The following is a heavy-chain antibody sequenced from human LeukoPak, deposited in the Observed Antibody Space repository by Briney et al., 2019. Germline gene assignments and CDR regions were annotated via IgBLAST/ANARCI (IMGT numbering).Heavy chain of an antibody. CDR2: IYYSGST. D-gene: IGHD6-13*01. CDR1: GYSISSSNW. CDR3: ARNPSGGLVPLNWFDP. J-gene: IGHJ5*02. Sequence: SETLSLTCAVSGYSISSSNWWGWIRQPPGKGLEWIGYIYYSGSTYYNPSLKSRVAMSVDTSKNQFSLELSSVTAVDTAVYYCARNPSGGLVPLNWFDPWGQGTLVTVSS. V-gene: IGHV4-28*01.